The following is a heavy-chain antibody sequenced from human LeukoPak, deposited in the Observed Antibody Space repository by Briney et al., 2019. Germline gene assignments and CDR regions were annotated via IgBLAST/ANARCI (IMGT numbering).Heavy chain of an antibody. Sequence: SVKVSCKASGGTFSSYAISWVRQAPGQGLEWMGGIIPIFGTANYAQKFQGRVTMTRDMSTSTVYMELSSLRSEDTAVYYCARDSVAGLISSFDIWGQGTMVTVSS. J-gene: IGHJ3*02. D-gene: IGHD6-19*01. V-gene: IGHV1-69*05. CDR2: IIPIFGTA. CDR3: ARDSVAGLISSFDI. CDR1: GGTFSSYA.